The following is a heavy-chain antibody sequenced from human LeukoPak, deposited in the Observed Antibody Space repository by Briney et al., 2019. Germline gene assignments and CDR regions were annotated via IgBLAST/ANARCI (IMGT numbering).Heavy chain of an antibody. V-gene: IGHV4-39*01. Sequence: SETLSLTCTVSGGSISSSSYYWGWIRQPPGKDLEWIGSIYFSGSTYYNPSLKSRVTISVDTSKNQFSLKLSSVTAADTAVYYCASSDIEDDYYDSSALPYFDYWGQGTLVTVSS. CDR2: IYFSGST. CDR3: ASSDIEDDYYDSSALPYFDY. D-gene: IGHD3-22*01. CDR1: GGSISSSSYY. J-gene: IGHJ4*02.